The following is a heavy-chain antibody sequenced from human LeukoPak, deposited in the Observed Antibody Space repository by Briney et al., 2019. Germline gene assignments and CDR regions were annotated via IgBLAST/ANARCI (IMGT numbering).Heavy chain of an antibody. J-gene: IGHJ4*02. CDR2: VQHDGTT. Sequence: PSETLSLTCIVSGASISSHYWSWMRQPPGKRLEWIGYVQHDGTTNQNPSLKSRVAISMDTSRNQMSLKLFSMTAADTAMYYCARGSTRADDYWGQGSVVSVS. CDR3: ARGSTRADDY. CDR1: GASISSHY. V-gene: IGHV4-59*11. D-gene: IGHD2/OR15-2a*01.